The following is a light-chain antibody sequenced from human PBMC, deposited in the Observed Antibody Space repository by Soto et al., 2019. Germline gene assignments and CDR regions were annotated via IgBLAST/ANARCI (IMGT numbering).Light chain of an antibody. CDR1: QSISTY. CDR2: AAS. J-gene: IGKJ5*01. V-gene: IGKV1-39*01. CDR3: QQLNSYPPT. Sequence: DIQMTQSPSSLSASVGDRFTMTCRSSQSISTYLNWYQQKPGKAPKLLIYAASTLQSGVPSRFSGSGSGTDFTLTISSLQPEDFATYYCQQLNSYPPTFGQGTRLEIK.